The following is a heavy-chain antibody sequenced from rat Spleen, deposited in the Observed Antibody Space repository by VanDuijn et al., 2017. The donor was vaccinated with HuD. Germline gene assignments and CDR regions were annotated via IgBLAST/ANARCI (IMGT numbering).Heavy chain of an antibody. CDR1: GYSITRNY. V-gene: IGHV3-1*01. CDR3: AKFNYPGDY. J-gene: IGHJ2*01. CDR2: ISYSGST. D-gene: IGHD1-4*01. Sequence: EVQLQESGPGLVKPSQPLSLTCSVTGYSITRNYWGWIRKFPGNKMEWIGHISYSGSTSYNPSLKSRISITRDTSKNQFFLQLNSVTTEDTATYYCAKFNYPGDYWGQGVVVTVSS.